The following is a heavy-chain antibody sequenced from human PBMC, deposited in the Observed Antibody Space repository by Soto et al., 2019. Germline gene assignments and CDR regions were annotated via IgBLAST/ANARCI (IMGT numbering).Heavy chain of an antibody. J-gene: IGHJ5*02. D-gene: IGHD6-19*01. CDR1: GXTFSSYS. CDR3: VKQDLSIIAVAGP. CDR2: ISSNGGST. V-gene: IGHV3-64D*06. Sequence: HPXGSLRLCSSASGXTFSSYSMHWVRQAPGKGLEYVSAISSNGGSTYYADSVKGRFTISRDNSKNTLYLQMSSLRAEDTAVYYCVKQDLSIIAVAGPWGQGTLGTVSS.